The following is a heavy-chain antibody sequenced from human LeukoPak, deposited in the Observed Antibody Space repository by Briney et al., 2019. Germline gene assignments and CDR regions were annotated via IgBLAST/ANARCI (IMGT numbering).Heavy chain of an antibody. CDR3: ARAGYSYGSY. D-gene: IGHD5-18*01. V-gene: IGHV3-66*01. J-gene: IGHJ4*02. CDR1: GFTFSSYA. CDR2: IYSGGST. Sequence: GGSLRLSCAASGFTFSSYAMSWVGQAPGKGLEWVSVIYSGGSTYYADSVKGRFTISRDNSKNTLYLQMNSLRAEDTAVYYCARAGYSYGSYWGQGTLVTVSS.